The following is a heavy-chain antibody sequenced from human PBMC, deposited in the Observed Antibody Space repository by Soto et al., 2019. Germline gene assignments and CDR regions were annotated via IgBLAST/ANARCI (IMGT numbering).Heavy chain of an antibody. CDR1: GGSISSGDYY. V-gene: IGHV4-30-4*01. Sequence: SETLSLTCTVSGGSISSGDYYWSWIRQPPGKGLEWIGYIYYSGSTYYNPSLKSRVTISVDTSKNQFSLKLSSVTAADTAVYYCARVGKGSGYYYVDYWGQGTLVTVSS. D-gene: IGHD3-22*01. CDR2: IYYSGST. CDR3: ARVGKGSGYYYVDY. J-gene: IGHJ4*02.